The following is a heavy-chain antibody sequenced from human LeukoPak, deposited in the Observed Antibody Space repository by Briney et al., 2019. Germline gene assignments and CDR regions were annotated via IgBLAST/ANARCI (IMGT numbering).Heavy chain of an antibody. CDR2: IYSGGST. CDR1: GFTVSSNY. V-gene: IGHV3-53*01. Sequence: PGGSLRLSCAASGFTVSSNYMSWVRQAPGKGLEWVSLIYSGGSTYYADSVKGRLTISRDDSKNTLYLLMNSLRGDDTAVYYCARGISTSGWLDYWGQGTLVTVSS. J-gene: IGHJ4*02. D-gene: IGHD6-19*01. CDR3: ARGISTSGWLDY.